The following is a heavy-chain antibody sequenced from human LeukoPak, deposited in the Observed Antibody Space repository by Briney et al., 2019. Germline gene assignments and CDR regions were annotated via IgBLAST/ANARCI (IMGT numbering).Heavy chain of an antibody. CDR1: GYTFTGYY. Sequence: ASVKVSCKASGYTFTGYYMHWVRQAPGQGLEWMGWINPNSGGANYAQKFQGRVTMTRDTSISTAYMERSRLRSDDTAVYYCARVRTGIAAAGRDFAFDIWGQGTMVTASS. CDR3: ARVRTGIAAAGRDFAFDI. CDR2: INPNSGGA. J-gene: IGHJ3*02. D-gene: IGHD6-13*01. V-gene: IGHV1-2*02.